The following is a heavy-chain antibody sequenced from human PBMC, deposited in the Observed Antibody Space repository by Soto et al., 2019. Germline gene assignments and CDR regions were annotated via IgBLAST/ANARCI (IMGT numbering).Heavy chain of an antibody. CDR2: ISTSGRTI. V-gene: IGHV3-48*03. CDR3: ARQPDHVYDASTKWFDP. Sequence: EVLLVESGGGLVQPGGSLRLSRTASGFTFSSYEMNWVRQAPGKGLEWISYISTSGRTIFDAGSANGRLTITRDNTRNARFLPMYSLRPDVPAVYFCARQPDHVYDASTKWFDPWGQGTLVSVSS. D-gene: IGHD3-16*01. J-gene: IGHJ5*02. CDR1: GFTFSSYE.